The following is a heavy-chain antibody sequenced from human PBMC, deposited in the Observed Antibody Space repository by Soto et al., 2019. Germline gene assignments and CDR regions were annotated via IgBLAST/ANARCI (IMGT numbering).Heavy chain of an antibody. V-gene: IGHV1-69*13. D-gene: IGHD5-12*01. CDR1: GGTFSSYG. J-gene: IGHJ4*02. CDR3: ARPQGRDGYNTDY. CDR2: AIPMYGTV. Sequence: VASVKVSCKASGGTFSSYGFSWVRQAPGQGLEWMGGAIPMYGTVSYAQKFQGRVTITADESTSTVYMELSSLRSEDTAVYYCARPQGRDGYNTDYWGQGTLVTVSS.